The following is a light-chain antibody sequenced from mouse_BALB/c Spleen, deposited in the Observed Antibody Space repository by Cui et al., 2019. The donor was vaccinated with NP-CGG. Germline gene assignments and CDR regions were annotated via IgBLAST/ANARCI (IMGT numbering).Light chain of an antibody. CDR2: GTN. CDR1: TGTVTTSNY. V-gene: IGLV1*01. CDR3: ALWYSNHWL. Sequence: QAVVTQESAITTSPGETVTLTCRSSTGTVTTSNYANWVQEKPDHLFTGLIGGTNNRAPGVPARFSGSLIGDKAALTITGAQTEDEAIYFCALWYSNHWLFGEGTKLTVL. J-gene: IGLJ1*01.